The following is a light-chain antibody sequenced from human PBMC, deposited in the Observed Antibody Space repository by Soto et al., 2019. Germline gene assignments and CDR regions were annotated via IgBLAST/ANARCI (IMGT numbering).Light chain of an antibody. CDR2: AAS. V-gene: IGKV3-20*01. J-gene: IGKJ2*01. CDR1: ESVSRNY. CDR3: QQYNNWPPYT. Sequence: EIVLTQSPGTLSSSPGERATLSCRASESVSRNYLAWYQQRPGQAPRLLIYAASNRARGIPDRFGGSGSGTDFTLTVSSLQSEDFALYYCQQYNNWPPYTFGQGTKLEIK.